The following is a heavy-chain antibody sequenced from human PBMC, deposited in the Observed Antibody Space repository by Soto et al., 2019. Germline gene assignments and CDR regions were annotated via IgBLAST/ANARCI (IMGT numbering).Heavy chain of an antibody. CDR2: ISYDGSNK. CDR3: ARVRDGSGGSSAMYYYYMDV. J-gene: IGHJ6*03. V-gene: IGHV3-30*03. D-gene: IGHD2-15*01. Sequence: PGGSLRLSCAASGFTFSSYGMHWVRQAPGKGLEWVAVISYDGSNKYYADSVKGRFTISRDNSKNTLYLQMNSLRAEDTAVYYCARVRDGSGGSSAMYYYYMDVWGKGTTVTVSS. CDR1: GFTFSSYG.